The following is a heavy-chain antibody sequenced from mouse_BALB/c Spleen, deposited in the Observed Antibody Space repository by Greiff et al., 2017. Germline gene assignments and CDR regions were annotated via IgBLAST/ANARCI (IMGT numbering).Heavy chain of an antibody. CDR2: ISYSGST. Sequence: VQLQQSGPGLVKPSQSLSLTCTVTGYSITSDYAWNWIRQFPGNKLEWMGYISYSGSTSYNPSLKSRISITRDTSKNQFFLQLNSVTTEDTATYYCASGNDYGGFAYWGQGTLVTVSA. CDR1: GYSITSDYA. CDR3: ASGNDYGGFAY. J-gene: IGHJ3*01. V-gene: IGHV3-2*02. D-gene: IGHD2-4*01.